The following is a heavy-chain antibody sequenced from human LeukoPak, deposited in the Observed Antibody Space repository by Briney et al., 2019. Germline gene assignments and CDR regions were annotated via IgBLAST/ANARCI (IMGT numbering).Heavy chain of an antibody. CDR3: ARDAGDCSSTSCYIPLFDY. V-gene: IGHV3-7*01. CDR2: IKQDGSEK. Sequence: GGSLRLSCAASGFTFSSYWMSWVRQAPGKGREWVANIKQDGSEKYYVDSVKGRFTISRDTAKNSLYLQMNSLRAEDTAVYYCARDAGDCSSTSCYIPLFDYWGQGTLVTVSS. D-gene: IGHD2-2*02. CDR1: GFTFSSYW. J-gene: IGHJ4*02.